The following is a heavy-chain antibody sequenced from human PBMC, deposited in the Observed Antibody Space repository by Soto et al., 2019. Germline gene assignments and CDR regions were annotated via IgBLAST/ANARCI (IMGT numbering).Heavy chain of an antibody. CDR3: AKYSCVGHYSSSSVKPDAVDI. D-gene: IGHD6-6*01. J-gene: IGHJ3*02. V-gene: IGHV3-23*01. CDR1: GFTFSSYA. Sequence: GGSLRLSCAAFGFTFSSYAMSRVSQAPGKGLEWVSAISGSGSSTNYADSVKGQFTISRDKSKTTLYLHMNRLRAEDTAVYFCAKYSCVGHYSSSSVKPDAVDIWGQGTMVTVSS. CDR2: ISGSGSST.